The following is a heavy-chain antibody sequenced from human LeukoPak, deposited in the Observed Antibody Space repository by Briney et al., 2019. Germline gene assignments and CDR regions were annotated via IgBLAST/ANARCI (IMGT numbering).Heavy chain of an antibody. J-gene: IGHJ4*02. CDR1: GFTFSSYA. V-gene: IGHV3-23*01. Sequence: GGSLRLSCAASGFTFSSYAMSWVRQAPGKGLERVAAISGSGGSTYYADSVKGRFTISRDNFKNTLYLQMNSLRAEDTAVYYCAKEVIVGVSFDCWGQGTLVTVSS. CDR3: AKEVIVGVSFDC. CDR2: ISGSGGST. D-gene: IGHD1-26*01.